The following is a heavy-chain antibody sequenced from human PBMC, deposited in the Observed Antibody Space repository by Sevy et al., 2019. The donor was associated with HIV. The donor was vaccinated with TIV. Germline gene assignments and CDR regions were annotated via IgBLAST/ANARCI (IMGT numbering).Heavy chain of an antibody. CDR3: ARLMGYCSGGRCSIIDF. V-gene: IGHV3-30*01. J-gene: IGHJ4*02. Sequence: FLRLSCAASGFGLSNHAMIWVRQAPGKGLERVAGISYDAWKKYYADSVRGRFTISRYDSKNTLYLQMNSLTTEDMALYYCARLMGYCSGGRCSIIDFWGQGTVVIVSS. CDR2: ISYDAWKK. CDR1: GFGLSNHA. D-gene: IGHD2-15*01.